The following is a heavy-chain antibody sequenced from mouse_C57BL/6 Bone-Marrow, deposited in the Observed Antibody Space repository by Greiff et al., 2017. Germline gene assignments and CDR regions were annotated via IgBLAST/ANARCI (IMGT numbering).Heavy chain of an antibody. Sequence: QVQLQQSGAELVRPGTSVKVSCKASGYAFTNYLIEWVKQRPGQGLEWIGVINPGSGGTNYNEKFKGKATLTVDKSSSTAYMQLSSLTSEDSAVYFCAEGSYYGSRYYAMDDWGQGTSVTVSS. D-gene: IGHD1-1*01. CDR1: GYAFTNYL. CDR2: INPGSGGT. V-gene: IGHV1-54*01. J-gene: IGHJ4*01. CDR3: AEGSYYGSRYYAMDD.